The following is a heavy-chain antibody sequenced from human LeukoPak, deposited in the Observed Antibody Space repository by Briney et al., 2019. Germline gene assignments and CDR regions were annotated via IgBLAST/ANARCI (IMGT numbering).Heavy chain of an antibody. CDR3: ARGVDYYDSSGTIDY. Sequence: SVKGRFTISRDNSKNTLYLQMNSLRAEDTAVYYCARGVDYYDSSGTIDYWGQGTLVTVSS. J-gene: IGHJ4*02. V-gene: IGHV3-30*07. D-gene: IGHD3-22*01.